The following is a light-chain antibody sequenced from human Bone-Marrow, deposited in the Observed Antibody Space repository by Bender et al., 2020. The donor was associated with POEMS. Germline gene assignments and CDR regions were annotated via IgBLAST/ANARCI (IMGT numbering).Light chain of an antibody. V-gene: IGLV2-14*03. CDR3: GSFTRTDAFYV. J-gene: IGLJ1*01. CDR2: DVA. Sequence: QSALTQPASVSGSPGQSITISCTGTSTDIGRYNYVSWYQHHPGKAPKLMIYDVANRPSGVSNRFSASKSGNTASLTISGLQSDDEADYYCGSFTRTDAFYVFGTGTTVTVL. CDR1: STDIGRYNY.